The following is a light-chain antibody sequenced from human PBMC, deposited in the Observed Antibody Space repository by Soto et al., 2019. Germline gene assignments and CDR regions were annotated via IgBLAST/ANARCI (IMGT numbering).Light chain of an antibody. CDR2: YDT. CDR3: RVWDSRDDSVV. V-gene: IGLV3-21*04. CDR1: NIGSKS. J-gene: IGLJ2*01. Sequence: SYELTQPPSVSVAPGKTARITCEGNNIGSKSVHWFQQRPGQAPVQVIYYDTHRPSGIPKGFSGSNSGTTATLTSSRVEAGDEADYYCRVWDSRDDSVVFGGGTAVTV.